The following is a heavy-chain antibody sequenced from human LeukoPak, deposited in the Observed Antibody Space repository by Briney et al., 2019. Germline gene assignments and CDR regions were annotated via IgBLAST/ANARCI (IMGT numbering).Heavy chain of an antibody. CDR3: ARNLVQLWSFDY. CDR2: ITTSGRTI. Sequence: GRSLRLSCAISGFTFSSYEMNWVRQAPGKGLEWVSYITTSGRTIYYADSVKGRFTISRDNAKNSLYLQMNSLRAEDTAVYYCARNLVQLWSFDYWGQGTLVTVSS. V-gene: IGHV3-48*03. CDR1: GFTFSSYE. D-gene: IGHD5-18*01. J-gene: IGHJ4*02.